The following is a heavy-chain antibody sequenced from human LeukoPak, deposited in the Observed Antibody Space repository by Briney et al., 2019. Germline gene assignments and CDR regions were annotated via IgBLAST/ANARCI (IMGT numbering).Heavy chain of an antibody. Sequence: GASVKVSCKASGYTFTDYFIHWVRQAPGQGLEWMGRINPYSGGTKYVEKFQGRFTTTRDTSISTVYMELSRLRSDDTAIYFCARDVGLNWGQGTLVTVSS. V-gene: IGHV1-2*02. CDR1: GYTFTDYF. CDR3: ARDVGLN. J-gene: IGHJ4*02. CDR2: INPYSGGT.